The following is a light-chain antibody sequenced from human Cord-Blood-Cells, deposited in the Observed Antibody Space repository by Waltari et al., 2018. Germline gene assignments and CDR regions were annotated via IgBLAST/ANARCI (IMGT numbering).Light chain of an antibody. V-gene: IGLV2-14*03. CDR2: YVS. CDR1: SSDVGGYNY. Sequence: QSALTQPASVSGSPGQSITIPCTGPSSDVGGYNYVSWYQHHPGKAPKLMIYYVSNRPSGVSNRFSGSKSGNTASLTISGLQAEDEADYYCSSYTSSSTRVFGGGTKLTVL. CDR3: SSYTSSSTRV. J-gene: IGLJ2*01.